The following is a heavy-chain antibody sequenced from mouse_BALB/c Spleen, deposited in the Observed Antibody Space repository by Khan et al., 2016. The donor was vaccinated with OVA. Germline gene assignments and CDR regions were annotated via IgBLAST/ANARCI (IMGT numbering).Heavy chain of an antibody. Sequence: EVQLQESGPGLVKPSQSLSLTCTVTGYSITSDYAWNWIRQFPGNKLEWMGYISYSGSTSYNPSLKSRISITRDTSKNQFFLQLNSVTTEDTATYYCARAYDAYYFDYWGQGTTLTVSS. CDR1: GYSITSDYA. D-gene: IGHD2-10*01. V-gene: IGHV3-2*02. CDR3: ARAYDAYYFDY. CDR2: ISYSGST. J-gene: IGHJ2*01.